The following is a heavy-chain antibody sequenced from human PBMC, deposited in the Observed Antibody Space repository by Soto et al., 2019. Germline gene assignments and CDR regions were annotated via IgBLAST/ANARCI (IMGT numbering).Heavy chain of an antibody. Sequence: PGGSLRLSCAASGFTFSSYSMNWVRQAPGKGLEWVSSISSSSSYIYYADSVKGRFTISRDNAKNSLYLQMNSLRAEDTAVYYCASTLYSSGPNPIWGQGTMVTVSS. CDR1: GFTFSSYS. CDR3: ASTLYSSGPNPI. CDR2: ISSSSSYI. D-gene: IGHD6-19*01. V-gene: IGHV3-21*01. J-gene: IGHJ3*02.